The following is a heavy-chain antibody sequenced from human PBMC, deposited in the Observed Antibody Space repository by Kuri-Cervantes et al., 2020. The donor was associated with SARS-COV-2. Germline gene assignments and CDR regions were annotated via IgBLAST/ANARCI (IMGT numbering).Heavy chain of an antibody. J-gene: IGHJ4*02. CDR1: GFTFSDYY. D-gene: IGHD3-3*01. CDR2: ISDGGRAK. V-gene: IGHV3-11*01. CDR3: ARDTRRRSGNLPFDY. Sequence: GESLKISCAASGFTFSDYYMSWIRQAPGRGLEWVSYISDGGRAKHYADSVKGRFTVSRDNAKNSLYLQMNSLRAEDTALYYCARDTRRRSGNLPFDYWGQGTLVTVSS.